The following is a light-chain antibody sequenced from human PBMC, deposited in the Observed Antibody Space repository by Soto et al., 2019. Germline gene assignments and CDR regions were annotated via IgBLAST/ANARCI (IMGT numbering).Light chain of an antibody. V-gene: IGKV3-15*01. CDR3: QQYHTWPIT. CDR2: GAS. Sequence: DIVMTQSPATLSVAPGERVTFSCRASQGVSRKLAWYQHKPGQAPRLLISGASTGATGIPARFSGSGSATEFTLTISSLQSEDCAIYYCQQYHTWPITFGGGTKVEIK. CDR1: QGVSRK. J-gene: IGKJ4*01.